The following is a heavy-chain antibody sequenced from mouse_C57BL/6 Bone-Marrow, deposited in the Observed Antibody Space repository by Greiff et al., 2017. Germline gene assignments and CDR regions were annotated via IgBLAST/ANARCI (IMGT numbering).Heavy chain of an antibody. V-gene: IGHV1-64*01. CDR2: ITPNSGST. J-gene: IGHJ2*01. CDR1: GYTFTSYW. D-gene: IGHD1-1*01. CDR3: AILLQYY. Sequence: VQLHQPGAELVKPGASVKLSCKASGYTFTSYWMHWVKQRPGQGLEWIGMITPNSGSTNYNEKFKSKATLTVDNSSSTASMQLSSLTSEDSAVFYCAILLQYYWGQGTTLTVAS.